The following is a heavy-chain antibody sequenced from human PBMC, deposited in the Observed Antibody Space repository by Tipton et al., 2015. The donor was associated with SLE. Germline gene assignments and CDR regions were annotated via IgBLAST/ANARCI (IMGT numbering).Heavy chain of an antibody. V-gene: IGHV3-21*01. D-gene: IGHD7-27*01. CDR1: GFTFSSYS. CDR3: VRDFFLWGSGAFDI. CDR2: ISSSSSYI. J-gene: IGHJ3*02. Sequence: SLRLSCAASGFTFSSYSMNWVRQAPGKGLEWVSSISSSSSYIYYADSVKGRFTISRDNAKNSLYLQMNSLRAEDTAVYYCVRDFFLWGSGAFDIWGQGTMVTVSS.